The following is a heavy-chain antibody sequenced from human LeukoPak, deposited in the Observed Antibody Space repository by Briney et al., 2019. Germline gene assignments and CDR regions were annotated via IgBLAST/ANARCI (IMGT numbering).Heavy chain of an antibody. Sequence: SVKVSCKASGFTFTSSAMQWVRQARGQRLEWIGWIVVGSGNTNYAQKFQERVTITRDMSTSTAYMELSSLRSEDTAVYYCARCSSASCKFDYWGQGTLVTVSS. D-gene: IGHD2-2*01. CDR3: ARCSSASCKFDY. CDR1: GFTFTSSA. CDR2: IVVGSGNT. V-gene: IGHV1-58*02. J-gene: IGHJ4*02.